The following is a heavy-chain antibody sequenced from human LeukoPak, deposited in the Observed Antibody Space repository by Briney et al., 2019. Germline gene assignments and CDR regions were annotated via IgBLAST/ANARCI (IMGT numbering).Heavy chain of an antibody. V-gene: IGHV3-33*01. J-gene: IGHJ4*02. CDR3: ARRPSTENFDY. CDR1: GFSFRSYG. D-gene: IGHD1-1*01. Sequence: SGGSLRLSCAASGFSFRSYGMHWVRQAPGKGLEWVAVIWYDGSKKYYGDSVKGRFTISRDNSKNTLYLEMNSLRVEDTAVYYCARRPSTENFDYWGQGTLVTVSS. CDR2: IWYDGSKK.